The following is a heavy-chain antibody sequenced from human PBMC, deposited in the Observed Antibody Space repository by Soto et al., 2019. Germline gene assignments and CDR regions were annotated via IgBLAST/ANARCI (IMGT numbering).Heavy chain of an antibody. V-gene: IGHV4-61*01. CDR2: IDDSGST. D-gene: IGHD3-3*01. CDR3: ARARYDFWSGYLNV. Sequence: SETLSPTCPVSARSVSSGSYYWSWLRQPLGKRLELIAYIDDSGSTNYNPSLKSRVTITVDTSKNQFSRKLSSVTAADTAVYYCARARYDFWSGYLNVWGQGTTVTVSS. CDR1: ARSVSSGSYY. J-gene: IGHJ6*02.